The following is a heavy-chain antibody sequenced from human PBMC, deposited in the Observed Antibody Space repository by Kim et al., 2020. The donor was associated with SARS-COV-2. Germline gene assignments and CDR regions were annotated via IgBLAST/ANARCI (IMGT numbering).Heavy chain of an antibody. CDR1: GFTFSSYA. V-gene: IGHV3-30*04. D-gene: IGHD6-13*01. CDR3: ARVGYSSSWSSVEYDYY. CDR2: ISYDGSNK. Sequence: GGSLRLSCAASGFTFSSYAMHWVRQAPGKGLEWVAVISYDGSNKYYADSVKGRFTISRDNSKNTLYLQMNSLRAEDTAVYYCARVGYSSSWSSVEYDYY. J-gene: IGHJ6*01.